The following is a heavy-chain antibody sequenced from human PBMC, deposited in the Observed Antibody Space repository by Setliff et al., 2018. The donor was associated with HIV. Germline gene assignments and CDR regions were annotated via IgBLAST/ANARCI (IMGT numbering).Heavy chain of an antibody. J-gene: IGHJ4*02. D-gene: IGHD3-22*01. CDR3: ARSPDYYDSSGYYRAIDY. CDR1: GVSFSGYY. V-gene: IGHV4-34*01. Sequence: SETLSLTCAVYGVSFSGYYWSWIRQPPGKGLEWIGEINHRGITNYSPSLKSRVTISVDTSKNHFSLKLSSVTAADTAVYYCARSPDYYDSSGYYRAIDYWGQGMLVTVSS. CDR2: INHRGIT.